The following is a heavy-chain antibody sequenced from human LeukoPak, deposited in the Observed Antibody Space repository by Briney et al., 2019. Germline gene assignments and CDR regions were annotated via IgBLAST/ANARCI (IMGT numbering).Heavy chain of an antibody. J-gene: IGHJ3*02. V-gene: IGHV4-30-4*02. CDR1: GGSISSGDYY. D-gene: IGHD6-6*01. Sequence: SETLSLTCTVSGGSISSGDYYWSWIRQPPGKGLEWIGYIYYSGSTYYNPSLKSRVTISVDTSKNQFSLKLSSVTAADTAVYYCAREGSSSGGDAFDIWGQGTMVTVSS. CDR2: IYYSGST. CDR3: AREGSSSGGDAFDI.